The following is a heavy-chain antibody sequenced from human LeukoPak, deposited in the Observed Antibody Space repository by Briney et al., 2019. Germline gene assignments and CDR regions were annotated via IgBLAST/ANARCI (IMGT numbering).Heavy chain of an antibody. Sequence: GGSLRLSCTTSGFTFGDYALTWVRQAPGKGLEWVGFHRSKAYGGTTEYAASVKGRFTISRDDSKSIAYLQMNTLKTEDTAVYYCSRDQTPYYWGQGTLVTVSS. CDR1: GFTFGDYA. J-gene: IGHJ4*02. CDR3: SRDQTPYY. V-gene: IGHV3-49*04. CDR2: HRSKAYGGTT.